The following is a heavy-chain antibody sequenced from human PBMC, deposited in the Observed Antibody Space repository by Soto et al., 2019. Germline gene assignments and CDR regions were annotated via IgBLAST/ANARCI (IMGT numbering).Heavy chain of an antibody. CDR2: IHHSGST. CDR1: GGSITSHY. D-gene: IGHD3-10*01. J-gene: IGHJ6*02. CDR3: ARQGFGQLHGLVDV. V-gene: IGHV4-59*08. Sequence: SEPLSLTSSVSGGSITSHYCSWFRQPPGKGLEWIGYIHHSGSTSYNPSLKSRVTMSVDTSKNQFSLKVSSVTAADTALYYCARQGFGQLHGLVDVWGPGTTVTVS.